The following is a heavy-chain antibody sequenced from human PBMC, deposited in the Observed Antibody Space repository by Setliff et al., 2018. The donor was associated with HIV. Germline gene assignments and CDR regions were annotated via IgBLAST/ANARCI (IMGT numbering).Heavy chain of an antibody. V-gene: IGHV3-33*08. D-gene: IGHD3-22*01. CDR3: ARDRRYYASRQLWAFDI. CDR2: IWDDERHT. J-gene: IGHJ3*02. Sequence: GGSLRLSCTFWGFSFNSYGMHWVRQDPGKGLEWVASIWDDERHTFYANSVKGRFTISRDNPKRTLYLQIDSLRAEDTAVYYCARDRRYYASRQLWAFDIWGKGTMVTV. CDR1: GFSFNSYG.